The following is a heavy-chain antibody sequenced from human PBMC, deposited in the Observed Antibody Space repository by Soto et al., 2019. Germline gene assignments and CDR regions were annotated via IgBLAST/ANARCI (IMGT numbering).Heavy chain of an antibody. CDR1: GGSISSSNW. D-gene: IGHD6-6*01. J-gene: IGHJ6*03. V-gene: IGHV4-4*02. CDR3: ARGGNSGKTSIAARPPYYYYYMDF. CDR2: IYHSGST. Sequence: SETLSLTCAVSGGSISSSNWWSWVRQPPGKGLEWIGEIYHSGSTNYNPSLKSRVTISVDKSKNQFSLKLSSVTAADTAVYYCARGGNSGKTSIAARPPYYYYYMDFWGKGTTVTVSS.